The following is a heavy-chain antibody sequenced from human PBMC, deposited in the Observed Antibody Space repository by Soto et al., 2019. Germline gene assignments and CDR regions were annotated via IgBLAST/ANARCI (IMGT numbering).Heavy chain of an antibody. CDR2: ISGSGGST. Sequence: EVQLLESGGGLVQPGGSLRLSCAASGFTFSSYAMSWVRQAPGKGLEWVSAISGSGGSTYYADSVKGRFTISRDNSKNPVYLQMNSLRAEDTAVYYCAKPHSSSWFSTDYWGQGTLVTVSS. D-gene: IGHD6-13*01. CDR1: GFTFSSYA. J-gene: IGHJ4*02. V-gene: IGHV3-23*01. CDR3: AKPHSSSWFSTDY.